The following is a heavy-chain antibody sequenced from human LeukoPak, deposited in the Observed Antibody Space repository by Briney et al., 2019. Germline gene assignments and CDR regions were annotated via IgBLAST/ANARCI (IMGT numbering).Heavy chain of an antibody. CDR3: ARGAADRNNYHYYIDV. D-gene: IGHD1/OR15-1a*01. Sequence: SETLSLTCAVYGGSFSGYYWSWIRQPPGKGLEWIGEINHSGSTNYNPSLKSRVTISVDTSKNQFSLKLKSVTAADTAVYYCARGAADRNNYHYYIDVWGNGTTVTVSS. CDR1: GGSFSGYY. CDR2: INHSGST. J-gene: IGHJ6*03. V-gene: IGHV4-34*01.